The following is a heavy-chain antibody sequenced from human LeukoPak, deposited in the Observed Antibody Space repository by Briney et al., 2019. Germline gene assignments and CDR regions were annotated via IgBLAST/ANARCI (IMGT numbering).Heavy chain of an antibody. Sequence: GGSLRLSCAASGFTFDDYAMHWVRQAPGKGLEWVSGISWNSGSIGYADSVKGRFTISRDNAKNSLYLQMNSLRAEDTALYYCAKDWGLTLNYGMDVWGQGTTVTISS. CDR3: AKDWGLTLNYGMDV. CDR2: ISWNSGSI. V-gene: IGHV3-9*01. J-gene: IGHJ6*02. CDR1: GFTFDDYA. D-gene: IGHD7-27*01.